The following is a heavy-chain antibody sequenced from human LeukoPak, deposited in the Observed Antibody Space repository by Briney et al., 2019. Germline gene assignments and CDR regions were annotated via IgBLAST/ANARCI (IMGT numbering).Heavy chain of an antibody. J-gene: IGHJ6*02. CDR2: ISGSGGST. Sequence: GGSLTLSCAASGFTFSSRAMSWVRQAPGKGLEWVSAISGSGGSTYYADSVKGRFTISRDNSKNTLYLQMNSLRVEDTAVYYCAKSRRWLQLTYYYYYGMDVWGQGTMVTVSS. D-gene: IGHD5-24*01. CDR3: AKSRRWLQLTYYYYYGMDV. V-gene: IGHV3-23*01. CDR1: GFTFSSRA.